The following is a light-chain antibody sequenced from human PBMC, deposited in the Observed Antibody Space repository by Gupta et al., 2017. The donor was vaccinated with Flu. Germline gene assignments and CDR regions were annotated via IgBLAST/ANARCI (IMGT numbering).Light chain of an antibody. CDR1: NIGSKS. V-gene: IGLV3-21*02. J-gene: IGLJ1*01. CDR3: QVWDSSSEHYV. Sequence: YVLTQPPSVSVAPGQTARVTCGGDNIGSKSVHWYQQRPGQAPVLVVYDNSDRPSGIPERFSGSNSGNTATLTISRVEAGDEADYYCQVWDSSSEHYVFGTGTKVTVL. CDR2: DNS.